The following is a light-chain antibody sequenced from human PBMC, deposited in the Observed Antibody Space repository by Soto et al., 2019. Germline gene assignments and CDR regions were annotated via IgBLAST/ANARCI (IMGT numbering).Light chain of an antibody. V-gene: IGKV3-11*01. CDR1: QSVSSY. J-gene: IGKJ4*01. Sequence: EIVLTQSPATLSLSPGDRATLSCRASQSVSSYLAWYQQKPGQAPRLLIYDASNRAAGIPARFSGSGSGTDLPLTITRLEPEDFAVYYCQQRSNWPSTFGGGTKVEIK. CDR2: DAS. CDR3: QQRSNWPST.